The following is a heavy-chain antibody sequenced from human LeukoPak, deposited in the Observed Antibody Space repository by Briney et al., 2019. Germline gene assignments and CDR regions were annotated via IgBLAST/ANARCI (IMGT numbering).Heavy chain of an antibody. Sequence: GSLRLSCAVSGITLSNYGMTWVRQAPGKGLEWVAGLSGSGGSTSYADSVKGRFTISRDNAKNTLYLQMNSLRAEDTAVYFCAKRGVVIRVILVGLHKEAYYFDSWGQGVLVTVSS. CDR2: LSGSGGST. V-gene: IGHV3-23*01. D-gene: IGHD3-22*01. CDR3: AKRGVVIRVILVGLHKEAYYFDS. J-gene: IGHJ4*02. CDR1: GITLSNYG.